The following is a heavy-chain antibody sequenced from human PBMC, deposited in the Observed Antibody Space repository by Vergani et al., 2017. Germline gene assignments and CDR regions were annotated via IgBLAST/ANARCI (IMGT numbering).Heavy chain of an antibody. Sequence: QVQLQQWGGGLLKPSETLSLTCVVNGGSFTSYHWTWIRQSPGEGLEWVGDIEHTGRPDYNPAPKSGRTMSVDKYRNQFSLTLNSVTATDTAIYFCARVNTETNGHLYYYYYMDVWGQGTAVTVS. J-gene: IGHJ6*03. V-gene: IGHV4-34*01. CDR1: GGSFTSYH. D-gene: IGHD4-11*01. CDR2: IEHTGRP. CDR3: ARVNTETNGHLYYYYYMDV.